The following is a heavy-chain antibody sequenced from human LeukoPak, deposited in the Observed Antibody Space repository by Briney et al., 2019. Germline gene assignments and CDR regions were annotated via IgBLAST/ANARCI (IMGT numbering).Heavy chain of an antibody. J-gene: IGHJ4*02. CDR2: IGASGGST. V-gene: IGHV3-23*01. CDR3: AKAEGYDILTGLDY. D-gene: IGHD3-9*01. CDR1: GFTFSSYA. Sequence: GGSLRLSCATSGFTFSSYAMSWVRQAPGKGLEWVSDIGASGGSTYYADSVKGRFTISRDNSKNTLYLQMNSLRTEDTAVYYCAKAEGYDILTGLDYWGQGTLVTVSS.